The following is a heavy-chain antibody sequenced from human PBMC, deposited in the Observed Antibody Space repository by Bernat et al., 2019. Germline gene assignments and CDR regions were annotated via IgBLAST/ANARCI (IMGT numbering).Heavy chain of an antibody. Sequence: QVQLVESGGGVVQPGRSLRLSCAASGFNFSSYGMHWVRQAPGKGLEGVAGIWYDGSNKYYADSVKGRFTISRDNSKKTLYLQMNSLRAEDMAVYYCASGGSASPRTYYYFYGMDVWGKGTTVTVSS. CDR1: GFNFSSYG. CDR3: ASGGSASPRTYYYFYGMDV. CDR2: IWYDGSNK. V-gene: IGHV3-33*01. D-gene: IGHD3-10*01. J-gene: IGHJ6*04.